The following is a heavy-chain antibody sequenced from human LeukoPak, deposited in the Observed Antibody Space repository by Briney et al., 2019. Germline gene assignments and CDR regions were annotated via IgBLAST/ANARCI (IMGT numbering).Heavy chain of an antibody. CDR3: ARDRPGCSSLNY. J-gene: IGHJ4*02. CDR2: IYYTGST. D-gene: IGHD6-13*01. Sequence: PSETLSLTCTISGGSISRDYWGWIRQPPGKGLEWIGYIYYTGSTNYNPSLKSRVTISVDTSKNQFSLKLSSVTAADTAVYYCARDRPGCSSLNYWGQGTLVTVSS. V-gene: IGHV4-59*01. CDR1: GGSISRDY.